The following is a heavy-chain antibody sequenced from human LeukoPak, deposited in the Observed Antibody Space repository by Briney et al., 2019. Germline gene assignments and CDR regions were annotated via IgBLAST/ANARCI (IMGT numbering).Heavy chain of an antibody. Sequence: RSGGSLRLYCAASRLTFSDYAMTWVRQAPGKGLQWVSTISGSGGRTYYTDSVKGRFTVSRDNSKNTLYLQMKSLRVEDAAVYYCAKDRRAAAGPPYYFDNWGQGTLVTVSS. CDR1: RLTFSDYA. CDR2: ISGSGGRT. V-gene: IGHV3-23*01. J-gene: IGHJ4*02. CDR3: AKDRRAAAGPPYYFDN. D-gene: IGHD6-13*01.